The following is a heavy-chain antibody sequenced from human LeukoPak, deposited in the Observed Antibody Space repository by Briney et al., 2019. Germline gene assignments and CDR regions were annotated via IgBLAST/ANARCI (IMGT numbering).Heavy chain of an antibody. J-gene: IGHJ2*01. V-gene: IGHV3-33*03. D-gene: IGHD2-2*01. CDR3: VVVLVPAAVWQFDL. CDR2: IGVDGSKK. CDR1: GFTFINHG. Sequence: GGSLRLSCAASGFTFINHGFHWVRQAPGKGLEWVALIGVDGSKKYYPDSLKGRITVSRDNSRNTLDLQMSSLRVEDTSVYYCVVVLVPAAVWQFDLWGRGTLVTVSS.